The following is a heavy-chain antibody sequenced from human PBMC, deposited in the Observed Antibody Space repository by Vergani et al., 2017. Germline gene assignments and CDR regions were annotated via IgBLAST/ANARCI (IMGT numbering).Heavy chain of an antibody. CDR3: ARAGPIRGVRPKYYFDY. CDR1: GGSISSSNW. D-gene: IGHD3-10*01. J-gene: IGHJ4*02. Sequence: QVQLQESGPGLVKPSGTLSLTCAVSGGSISSSNWWSWVRQPPGKGLEWIGEIYHSGSTNYNPSLKSRVTISVDTSKNQFSLKLSSVTAADTAVYYCARAGPIRGVRPKYYFDYWGQGTLVTVSS. V-gene: IGHV4-4*02. CDR2: IYHSGST.